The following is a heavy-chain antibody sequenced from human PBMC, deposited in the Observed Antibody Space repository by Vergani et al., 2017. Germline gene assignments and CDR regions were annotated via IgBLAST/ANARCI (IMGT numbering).Heavy chain of an antibody. CDR3: ARESVTCSGGSCYPSFQH. D-gene: IGHD2-15*01. CDR2: ISGRGGST. V-gene: IGHV3-23*01. CDR1: GFSFSSYA. J-gene: IGHJ1*01. Sequence: EVQLLESGGGLVQPGGSLRLSCAASGFSFSSYAMSWVRQAPGKGLEWVSGISGRGGSTYYADSVKGRFTISRDNSKNTLYLQMNSLRAEDTALYYCARESVTCSGGSCYPSFQHWGQGTLVTVSS.